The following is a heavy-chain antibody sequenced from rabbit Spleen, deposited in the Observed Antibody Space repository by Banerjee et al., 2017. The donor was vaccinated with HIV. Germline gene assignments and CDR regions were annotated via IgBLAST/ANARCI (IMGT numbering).Heavy chain of an antibody. CDR3: ARDRAAGNNGYGYGADL. CDR2: IYTGNA. J-gene: IGHJ4*01. CDR1: GFSLSSYD. V-gene: IGHV1S45*01. Sequence: QQQLEESGGGLVKPEGSLTLTCKASGFSLSSYDMCWVRQAPGKGLEWIGCIYTGNAYYASWAKGRFTISKTSSTVDLKMTSLTTADAATYFCARDRAAGNNGYGYGADLWGPGTLVTVS. D-gene: IGHD6-1*01.